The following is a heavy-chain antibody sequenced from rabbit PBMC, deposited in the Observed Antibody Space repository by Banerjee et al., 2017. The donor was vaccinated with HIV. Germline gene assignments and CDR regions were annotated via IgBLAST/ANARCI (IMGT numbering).Heavy chain of an antibody. J-gene: IGHJ4*01. D-gene: IGHD4-2*01. CDR1: GFTFSSSYY. Sequence: QEQLEESGGDLVKPEGSLTLTCTASGFTFSSSYYMCWNRQSPGKGLEWIACIYGGSSGRTYYATWAKGRFTISKTSSTTVTLQMTSLTAADTATYFCASDMGGSHDFNLWGPGTLVTVS. V-gene: IGHV1S45*01. CDR3: ASDMGGSHDFNL. CDR2: IYGGSSGRT.